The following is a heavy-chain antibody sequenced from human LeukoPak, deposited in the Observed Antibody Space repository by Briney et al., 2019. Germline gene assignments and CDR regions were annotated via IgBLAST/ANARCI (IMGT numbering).Heavy chain of an antibody. J-gene: IGHJ3*02. V-gene: IGHV3-74*01. CDR3: ARGVYCSGGSCHSAALDI. D-gene: IGHD2-15*01. CDR1: GFTFSSYW. CDR2: IYSDGSST. Sequence: GGSLRLSCAASGFTFSSYWMHWVRQAPGKGLVWVSRIYSDGSSTNYADSVKGRFTISRDNAKNTLYLQMNSLRAEDTAVYYCARGVYCSGGSCHSAALDIWGQGTMVTVSS.